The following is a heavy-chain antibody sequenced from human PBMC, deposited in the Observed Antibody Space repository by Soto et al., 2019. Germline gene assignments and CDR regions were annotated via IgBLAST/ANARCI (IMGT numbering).Heavy chain of an antibody. CDR2: VHRGGYT. J-gene: IGHJ4*02. CDR1: GFTVSDNY. CDR3: ARGGRNCGTVTCKSYFDY. Sequence: GGSLRLSCAASGFTVSDNYMSWVRQAPGKGLELVSVVHRGGYTYYADSVKARFTISRDNSKNTLYLQTDSLRAEDTAVYYCARGGRNCGTVTCKSYFDYWGQGTLVTVSS. V-gene: IGHV3-66*01. D-gene: IGHD2-21*01.